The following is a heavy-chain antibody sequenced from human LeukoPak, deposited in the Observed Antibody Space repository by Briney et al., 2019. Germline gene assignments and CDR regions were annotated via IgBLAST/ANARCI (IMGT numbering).Heavy chain of an antibody. V-gene: IGHV3-7*01. CDR2: IKQDGSEK. CDR1: GFTFSSYW. Sequence: QTGGSLRLSCAASGFTFSSYWMSWVRQAPGKGLEWVANIKQDGSEKYYVASVKGRFTISRDNAKNSLYLQMNSLRAEDTTVYYCASYYYYYMDVWGKGTTVTVSS. J-gene: IGHJ6*03. CDR3: ASYYYYYMDV.